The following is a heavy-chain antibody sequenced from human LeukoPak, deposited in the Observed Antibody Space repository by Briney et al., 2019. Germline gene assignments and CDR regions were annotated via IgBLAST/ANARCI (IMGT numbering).Heavy chain of an antibody. CDR2: INFNSGGK. D-gene: IGHD2-21*01. V-gene: IGHV1-2*02. CDR3: ARQIVSGSMGCDF. Sequence: ASVKVSCKASAYTFSSNYIYWVRQPPAQGQELMGWINFNSGGKIFAEKFQDRVTMARDTSISTAYMELSRLRSDDTAVYYCARQIVSGSMGCDFWGQGTLVTVSS. J-gene: IGHJ4*02. CDR1: AYTFSSNY.